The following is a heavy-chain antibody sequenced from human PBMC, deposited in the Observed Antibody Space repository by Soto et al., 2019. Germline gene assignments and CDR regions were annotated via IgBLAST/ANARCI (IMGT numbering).Heavy chain of an antibody. CDR2: IYYSGST. CDR1: GGSISSSSYY. CDR3: ARQLQLERDY. D-gene: IGHD1-1*01. V-gene: IGHV4-39*01. J-gene: IGHJ4*02. Sequence: SETLSLTCTFSGGSISSSSYYWGWIRQPPGKGLEWIGSIYYSGSTYYNPSLKSRVTISVDTSKNQFSLKLSSVTAADTAVYYCARQLQLERDYWGQGTLVTVSS.